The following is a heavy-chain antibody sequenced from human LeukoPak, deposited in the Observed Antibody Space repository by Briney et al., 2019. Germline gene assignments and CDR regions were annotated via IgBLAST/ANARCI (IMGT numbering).Heavy chain of an antibody. J-gene: IGHJ4*02. CDR1: GFTFSSYG. CDR3: AKNREPSGDYAGAFDF. Sequence: GGSLRLSCAASGFTFSSYGMHWIRQTPGKGLEWVAFIRYDGSEKHYADSVKGRFTISRDNSENTLFLQMNSLRAGDTAVYYCAKNREPSGDYAGAFDFWGQGTLVTVSS. CDR2: IRYDGSEK. V-gene: IGHV3-30*02. D-gene: IGHD4-17*01.